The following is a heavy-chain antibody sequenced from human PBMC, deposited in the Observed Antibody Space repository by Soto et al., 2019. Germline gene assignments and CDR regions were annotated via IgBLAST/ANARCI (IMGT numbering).Heavy chain of an antibody. J-gene: IGHJ4*02. Sequence: GGSLRLSCAAPGFTFSSYAMSWVRQAPGKGLEWVSAISGSGGSTYYADSVKGRFTISRDNSKNTLYLQMNSLRAEDTAVYYCAKDSGSNLGYFDYWGQGTLVTVSS. D-gene: IGHD1-26*01. CDR3: AKDSGSNLGYFDY. V-gene: IGHV3-23*01. CDR1: GFTFSSYA. CDR2: ISGSGGST.